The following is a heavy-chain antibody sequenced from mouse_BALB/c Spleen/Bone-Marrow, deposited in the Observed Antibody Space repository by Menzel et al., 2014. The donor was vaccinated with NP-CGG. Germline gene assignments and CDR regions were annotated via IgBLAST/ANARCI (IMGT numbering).Heavy chain of an antibody. CDR2: ISSGGSYI. CDR1: GFTFRGYA. Sequence: DVMLVESGGGLVKPGGSLKLSCAASGFTFRGYAMSWVRQSPEKRLEWVATISSGGSYIHYPDSVKGRFTISRDNAKNTLYLQMSSLRSEDTAIYYCARPDPWFAYWGQGTLVTVSA. J-gene: IGHJ3*01. V-gene: IGHV5-9-1*01. CDR3: ARPDPWFAY.